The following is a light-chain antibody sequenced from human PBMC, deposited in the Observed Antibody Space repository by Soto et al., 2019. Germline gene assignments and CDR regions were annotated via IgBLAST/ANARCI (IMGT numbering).Light chain of an antibody. CDR2: DVS. CDR1: SSDIGGYNY. Sequence: QSALTQPASVSGSPGQSITISCTGTSSDIGGYNYVSWYQQRPGKVPKLIIYDVSNRPSGVSDRFSGSKSGNEASLTISGLEAEDEADSYCSSYTGTSTLYVFGTGTKLTVL. CDR3: SSYTGTSTLYV. J-gene: IGLJ1*01. V-gene: IGLV2-14*03.